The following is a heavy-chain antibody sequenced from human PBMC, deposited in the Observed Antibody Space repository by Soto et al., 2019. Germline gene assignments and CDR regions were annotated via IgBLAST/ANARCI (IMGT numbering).Heavy chain of an antibody. V-gene: IGHV1-69*02. J-gene: IGHJ6*02. CDR3: ARAPYYDSSGYYSYYYGMDV. D-gene: IGHD3-22*01. Sequence: GASVKVSCKASGGTFSSYTISWVRQAPGQGLEWMGRIIPILGIANYAQKFQGRVTITADKSTSTAYMELSSLRSEDTAVYYCARAPYYDSSGYYSYYYGMDVWGQGTTVTVSS. CDR2: IIPILGIA. CDR1: GGTFSSYT.